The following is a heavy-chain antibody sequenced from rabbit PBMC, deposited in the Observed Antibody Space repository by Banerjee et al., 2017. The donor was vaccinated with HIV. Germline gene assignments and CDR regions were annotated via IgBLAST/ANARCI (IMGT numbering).Heavy chain of an antibody. D-gene: IGHD4-1*01. CDR1: GFSFSSSYY. CDR3: ARDLRTIVVAGVWGEFNL. V-gene: IGHV1S45*01. J-gene: IGHJ4*01. CDR2: INTGTSGT. Sequence: QEQLEESGGDLVKPGASLTLTCTASGFSFSSSYYMWWVRQAPGKGLEWIACINTGTSGTWYATWVNGRFTISETSSTTVTLQMTSLTAADTATYFCARDLRTIVVAGVWGEFNLWGPGTLVT.